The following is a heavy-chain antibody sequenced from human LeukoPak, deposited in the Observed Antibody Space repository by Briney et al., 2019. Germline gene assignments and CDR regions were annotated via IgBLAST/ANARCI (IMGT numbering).Heavy chain of an antibody. CDR3: ARLWTAMANDY. Sequence: KHGESLKISCEGSGYSFTSYWIGWVRQMPGKGLEWMGIIYPGDSDTRYSPSFQGEVTISADKSISTAYLQWSSLKPSDTAMYYCARLWTAMANDYWGQGTLVTVSS. CDR2: IYPGDSDT. D-gene: IGHD5-18*01. J-gene: IGHJ4*02. V-gene: IGHV5-51*01. CDR1: GYSFTSYW.